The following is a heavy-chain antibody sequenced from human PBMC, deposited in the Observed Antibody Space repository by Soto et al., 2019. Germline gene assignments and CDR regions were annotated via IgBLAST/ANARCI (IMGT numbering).Heavy chain of an antibody. D-gene: IGHD6-13*01. CDR3: ARDRSAAADRGPYYYYYYGMDV. CDR2: IYYSGNT. CDR1: GDSISSGDYY. Sequence: SETLSLTCTVSGDSISSGDYYWSWIRQPPGKGLEWIGCIYYSGNTYYNPSLKSRVTISVDTSKNQFSLKLSSVTAADTAVYYCARDRSAAADRGPYYYYYYGMDVWGQGTTVTVSS. V-gene: IGHV4-30-4*02. J-gene: IGHJ6*02.